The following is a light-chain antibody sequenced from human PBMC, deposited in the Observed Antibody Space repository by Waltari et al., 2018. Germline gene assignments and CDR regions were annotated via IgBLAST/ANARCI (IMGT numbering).Light chain of an antibody. V-gene: IGKV1-39*01. J-gene: IGKJ5*01. Sequence: DIQMTQSPSSLSASVADRVTITCRASQSISSYLNWYQQKQGKAPKLLIYAASSLQSGVPSRFSGSGSGTDFTLTISSLQPEDFATYYCQQSYSTLSITFGQGTRLEIK. CDR3: QQSYSTLSIT. CDR1: QSISSY. CDR2: AAS.